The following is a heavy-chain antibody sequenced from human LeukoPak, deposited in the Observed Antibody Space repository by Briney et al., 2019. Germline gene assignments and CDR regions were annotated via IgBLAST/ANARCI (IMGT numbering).Heavy chain of an antibody. CDR2: IWYDGSNK. CDR1: GFTFSSYG. Sequence: GGSLRLSCAASGFTFSSYGMHWVRQAPGEGLEWGAVIWYDGSNKYYADSVKGRFTISRDNSKSTLYLQMNSLRAEDTAVYYCARDGDYWGQGPLVTVTS. J-gene: IGHJ4*02. CDR3: ARDGDY. V-gene: IGHV3-33*01.